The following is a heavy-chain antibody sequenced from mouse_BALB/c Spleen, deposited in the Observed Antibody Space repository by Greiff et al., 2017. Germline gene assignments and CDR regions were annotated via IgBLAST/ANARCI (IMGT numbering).Heavy chain of an antibody. D-gene: IGHD1-1*01. V-gene: IGHV5-12-2*01. CDR1: GFTFSSYT. CDR2: ISNGGGST. Sequence: EVNVVESGGGLVQPGGSLKLSCAASGFTFSSYTMSWVRQTPEKRLEWVAYISNGGGSTYYPDTVKGRFTISRDNAKNTLYLQMSSLKSEDTAMYYCASPYYGSSYGYFDVWGAGTTVTVSS. CDR3: ASPYYGSSYGYFDV. J-gene: IGHJ1*01.